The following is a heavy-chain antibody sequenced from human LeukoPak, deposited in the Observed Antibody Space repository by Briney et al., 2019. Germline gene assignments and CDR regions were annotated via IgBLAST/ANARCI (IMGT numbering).Heavy chain of an antibody. CDR3: ARRTLVGRSFDY. CDR1: GFTFSSYA. D-gene: IGHD1-26*01. Sequence: GGSLRLSCAASGFTFSSYAMSWVRQAPGKGLEWVSAISGSGGSTSYAQKFQGRVTMTRDTSTSTVYVGLSSLRSEDTAVYYCARRTLVGRSFDYWGQGTLVTVSS. J-gene: IGHJ4*02. V-gene: IGHV3-23*01. CDR2: ISGSGGST.